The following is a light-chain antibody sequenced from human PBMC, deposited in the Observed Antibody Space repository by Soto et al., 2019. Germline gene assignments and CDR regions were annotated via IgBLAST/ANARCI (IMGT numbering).Light chain of an antibody. CDR1: SSDIGDYNY. J-gene: IGLJ2*01. V-gene: IGLV2-14*01. CDR3: SSFTSTTILV. CDR2: EVS. Sequence: QSALTQPASVSGSPGQSITISCTGSSSDIGDYNYVSWYQQSPGKAPKLIIYEVSNRPSGISNRFSGSKSGNTASLTISGLQAEDEADYHCSSFTSTTILVFGGGTKLTVL.